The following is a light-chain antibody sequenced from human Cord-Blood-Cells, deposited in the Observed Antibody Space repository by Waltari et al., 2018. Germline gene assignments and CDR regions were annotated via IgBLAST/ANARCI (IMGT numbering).Light chain of an antibody. Sequence: QSALTQPASVSGSPGQSITIPCLGTSRDVGSYNLFPWYQQHPGKAPKLMIYEVSKRPSGVSNRFSGSKSGNTASLTISGLQAEDEADYYCCSYAGSSTYVFGTGTKVTVL. CDR1: SRDVGSYNL. V-gene: IGLV2-23*02. CDR3: CSYAGSSTYV. J-gene: IGLJ1*01. CDR2: EVS.